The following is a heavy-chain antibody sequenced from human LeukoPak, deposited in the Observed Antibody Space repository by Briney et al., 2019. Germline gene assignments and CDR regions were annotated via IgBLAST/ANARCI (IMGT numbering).Heavy chain of an antibody. CDR1: GYTFTSYY. J-gene: IGHJ4*02. D-gene: IGHD1-26*01. Sequence: ASVTVSCKASGYTFTSYYMHWVRQAPGQGLEWMGIINPSGGSTSYAQKFQGRVTMTRDTSTSTVYMELSSLRSEDTAVYYCAVRATNSDYFDYWGQGTLVTVSS. CDR2: INPSGGST. V-gene: IGHV1-46*01. CDR3: AVRATNSDYFDY.